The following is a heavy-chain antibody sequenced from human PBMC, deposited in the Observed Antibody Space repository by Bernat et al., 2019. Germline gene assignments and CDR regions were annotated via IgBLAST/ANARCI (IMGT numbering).Heavy chain of an antibody. CDR1: GGSISSSSYY. CDR2: IYYSGST. V-gene: IGHV4-39*01. Sequence: QLQLQESGPGLVKPSETLSLTCTVSGGSISSSSYYWGWIRQPPGKGLEGIGSIYYSGSTYSNPSLKSRVTISVDTSKNQFSLKLSSVTAADTAVYYCARAPATMIVVDNYFDYWGQGTLVTVSS. CDR3: ARAPATMIVVDNYFDY. J-gene: IGHJ4*02. D-gene: IGHD3-22*01.